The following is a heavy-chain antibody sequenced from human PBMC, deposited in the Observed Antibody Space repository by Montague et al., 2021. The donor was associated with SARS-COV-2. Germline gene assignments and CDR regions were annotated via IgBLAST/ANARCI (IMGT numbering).Heavy chain of an antibody. CDR1: GFSLSTSGMC. V-gene: IGHV2-70*11. CDR2: IDWDDDK. D-gene: IGHD3-10*01. Sequence: PALVKPTQTLTLTCTFSGFSLSTSGMCVSRIRQPPGKALEWLARIDWDDDKHYSTSLKTRLTTSKDTSKNQVVLTMTNMDPVDTATYYCARSSVVRGVSLDYWGQGTLVTVSS. J-gene: IGHJ4*02. CDR3: ARSSVVRGVSLDY.